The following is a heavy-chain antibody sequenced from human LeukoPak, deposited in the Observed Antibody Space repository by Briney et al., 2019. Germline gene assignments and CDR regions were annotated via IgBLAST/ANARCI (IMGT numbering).Heavy chain of an antibody. CDR2: INPNSGGT. V-gene: IGHV1-2*02. CDR1: GYTFTCYY. CDR3: ARGSSGWYGIYYYYMDV. Sequence: ASVKVSCKASGYTFTCYYMHWVRQAPGQGLEWMGWINPNSGGTNYAQKFQGRVTMTRDTSISTAYMELSRLRSDDTAVYYCARGSSGWYGIYYYYMDVWGKGTTVTVSS. J-gene: IGHJ6*03. D-gene: IGHD6-19*01.